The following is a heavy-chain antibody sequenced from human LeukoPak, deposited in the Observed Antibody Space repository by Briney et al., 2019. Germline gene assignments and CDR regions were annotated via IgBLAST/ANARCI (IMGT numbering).Heavy chain of an antibody. CDR1: GFSLSTSGVG. CDR2: IYWNDDK. V-gene: IGHV2-5*01. Sequence: SGPTLVNPTQTLTLTCTFSGFSLSTSGVGVGWIRQPPGKALEWLALIYWNDDKRYSPSLKSRLTITKDTSKNQVVLTMTNMDPVDTATYYCAHSRYFGYSYGAALDYWGQGTLVTVSS. D-gene: IGHD5-18*01. CDR3: AHSRYFGYSYGAALDY. J-gene: IGHJ4*02.